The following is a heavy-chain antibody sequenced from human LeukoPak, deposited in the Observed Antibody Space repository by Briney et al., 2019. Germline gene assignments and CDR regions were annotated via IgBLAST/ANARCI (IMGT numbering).Heavy chain of an antibody. Sequence: SQTLSLTCTVSGGSISSGDYYWSWIRQPPGKGLEWIGYIYYSGSTYYNPSLKSRVTISVDTSKNQFSLKLSSVTAADTAVYYCARDQITMSRMGKRWFDPWGQGTLVTVSS. CDR3: ARDQITMSRMGKRWFDP. V-gene: IGHV4-30-4*01. CDR1: GGSISSGDYY. CDR2: IYYSGST. D-gene: IGHD3-10*02. J-gene: IGHJ5*02.